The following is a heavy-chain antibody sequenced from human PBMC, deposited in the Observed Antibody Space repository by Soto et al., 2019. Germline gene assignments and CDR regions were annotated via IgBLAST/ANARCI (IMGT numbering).Heavy chain of an antibody. J-gene: IGHJ6*03. V-gene: IGHV3-15*01. CDR1: GFTFSNAW. D-gene: IGHD5-12*01. CDR2: IKSKTDGGTT. Sequence: EVQLVESGGGLVKPGGSLRLSCAASGFTFSNAWMSWVRQAPGKGLEWVGRIKSKTDGGTTDYAAPVKGRFTISRDDSKNTLYLQMNSLKTEDTAVYYCTTDLTEVSYSGYDYYYYYMDVWGKGTTVTVSS. CDR3: TTDLTEVSYSGYDYYYYYMDV.